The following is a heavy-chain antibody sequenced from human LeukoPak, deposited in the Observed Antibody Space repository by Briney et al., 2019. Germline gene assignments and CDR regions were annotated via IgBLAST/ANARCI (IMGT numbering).Heavy chain of an antibody. CDR2: INPNSGGT. J-gene: IGHJ6*03. CDR3: ARDRWFGELNYYYYMDV. V-gene: IGHV1-2*02. D-gene: IGHD3-10*01. Sequence: GASVKVSCKASGYTFTGYYMHWVRQAPGQGLEWMGWINPNSGGTNYAQKFQGRVTMTRDTSISTAYMELSRLRSDDTAVYYCARDRWFGELNYYYYMDVWGKGTTVTISS. CDR1: GYTFTGYY.